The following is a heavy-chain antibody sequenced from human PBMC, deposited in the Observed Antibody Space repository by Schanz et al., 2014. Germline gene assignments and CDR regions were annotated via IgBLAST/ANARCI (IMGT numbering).Heavy chain of an antibody. CDR3: ARDRDQWDGNFCDF. CDR2: INPSGGST. CDR1: GYTFTSNG. D-gene: IGHD1-26*01. Sequence: QVQLVQSGAEVKEPGASVKVSCKASGYTFTSNGITWVRQAPGQGLEWMGIINPSGGSTTYAQKFQGRVTMTSDTSTSTVYMELRSLRSDDTAVYYCARDRDQWDGNFCDFWGQGTLVTVSS. J-gene: IGHJ4*02. V-gene: IGHV1-46*01.